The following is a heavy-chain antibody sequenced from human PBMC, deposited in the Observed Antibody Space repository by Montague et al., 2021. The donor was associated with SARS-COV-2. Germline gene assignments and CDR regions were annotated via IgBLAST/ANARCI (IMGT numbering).Heavy chain of an antibody. Sequence: SETRPLTCTVSGGSINDHYRSWIRQSPGKGLEWIGYISSNGKTNYNPSLKSRVTLSADASRNEFSLKLDSVTAADTAVYFCARRGYYDSAGYHWHLDLWGRGMLVTVSS. J-gene: IGHJ2*01. D-gene: IGHD3-22*01. CDR3: ARRGYYDSAGYHWHLDL. CDR1: GGSINDHY. CDR2: ISSNGKT. V-gene: IGHV4-4*09.